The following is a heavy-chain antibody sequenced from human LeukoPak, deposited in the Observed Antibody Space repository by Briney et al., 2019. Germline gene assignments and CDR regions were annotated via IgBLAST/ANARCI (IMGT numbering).Heavy chain of an antibody. J-gene: IGHJ5*02. CDR2: ISYDGSNK. CDR3: AKVLPLAAAGPISS. CDR1: GFTFSSYG. Sequence: QSGGSLRLSCAASGFTFSSYGMHWVRQAPGKGLEWVAVISYDGSNKYYADSVKGRFTISRDNSKNTLYLQMNSLRAEDTAVYYCAKVLPLAAAGPISSWGQGTLVTVSS. V-gene: IGHV3-30*18. D-gene: IGHD6-13*01.